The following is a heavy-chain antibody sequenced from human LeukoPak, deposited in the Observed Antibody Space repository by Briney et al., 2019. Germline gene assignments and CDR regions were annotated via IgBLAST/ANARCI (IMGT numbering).Heavy chain of an antibody. CDR3: ATYVRGDSDY. CDR2: VSGGGGST. CDR1: GFTFSSYA. J-gene: IGHJ4*02. D-gene: IGHD3-10*02. Sequence: GGSLRLSCATSGFTFSSYAMSWVRQAPGKGLEWVSTVSGGGGSTWYADSVKGRFTISRDNSKNTLYLQMNSLRAEDTAVYYCATYVRGDSDYWGQGTLVTVSS. V-gene: IGHV3-23*01.